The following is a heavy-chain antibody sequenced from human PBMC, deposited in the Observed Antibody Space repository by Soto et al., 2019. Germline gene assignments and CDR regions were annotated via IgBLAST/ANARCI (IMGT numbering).Heavy chain of an antibody. Sequence: QVQLVQSGAEVKKPGASVKVSCKASGYTFTSYGISWVRQAPGQGLEWMGWISAYNGNTNYAQKHQGRVTMTTDTSTSTAYMELRSLSSDDTALYYCAGNIVVVTAMHFDYWGQGTLVTVTS. D-gene: IGHD2-21*02. J-gene: IGHJ4*02. CDR3: AGNIVVVTAMHFDY. V-gene: IGHV1-18*01. CDR2: ISAYNGNT. CDR1: GYTFTSYG.